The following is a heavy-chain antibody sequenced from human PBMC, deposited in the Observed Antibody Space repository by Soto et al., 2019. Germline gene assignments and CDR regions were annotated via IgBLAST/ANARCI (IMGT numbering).Heavy chain of an antibody. D-gene: IGHD3-22*01. J-gene: IGHJ4*02. Sequence: AGGSLRLSCAASGFTVSSNYMSWVRQAPGKGLEWVSVIYSGGSTYYADSVKGRFTISRDNSKNTLYLQMNSLRAEDTAVYYCARASRNYYDSSGYLYYFDYWGQGTLVTVPS. CDR3: ARASRNYYDSSGYLYYFDY. CDR1: GFTVSSNY. CDR2: IYSGGST. V-gene: IGHV3-66*01.